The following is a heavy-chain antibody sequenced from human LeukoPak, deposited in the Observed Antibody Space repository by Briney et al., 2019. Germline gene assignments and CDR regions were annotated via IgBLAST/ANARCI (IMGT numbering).Heavy chain of an antibody. CDR3: ARRGGGSWYYFDY. CDR2: IYYSGST. Sequence: PSETLSLTCTVSGGSISSGSSYWAWIRQPPGKGLEWIGNIYYSGSTNYNASLKSRVTISVDTSKNQFSLKLSSVTAADTALYYCARRGGGSWYYFDYWGQGTLVTVSS. CDR1: GGSISSGSSY. D-gene: IGHD2-15*01. J-gene: IGHJ4*02. V-gene: IGHV4-39*01.